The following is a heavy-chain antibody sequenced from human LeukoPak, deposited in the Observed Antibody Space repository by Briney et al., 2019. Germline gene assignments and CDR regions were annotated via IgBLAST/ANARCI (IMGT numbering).Heavy chain of an antibody. CDR3: AKVAARPDYYYGMDV. V-gene: IGHV3-30*18. CDR2: ISYDGSNK. J-gene: IGHJ6*02. D-gene: IGHD6-6*01. CDR1: GFIFSSYG. Sequence: GGSLRLSCAASGFIFSSYGMHWVRQAPGKGLEWVAVISYDGSNKYYADSVKGRFTISRDNSKNTLYLQMNSLRAEDTAVYYCAKVAARPDYYYGMDVWGQGTTVTVSS.